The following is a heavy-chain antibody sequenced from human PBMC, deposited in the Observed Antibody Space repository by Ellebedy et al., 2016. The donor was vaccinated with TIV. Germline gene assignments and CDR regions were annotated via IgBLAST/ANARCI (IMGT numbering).Heavy chain of an antibody. D-gene: IGHD6-13*01. J-gene: IGHJ5*02. CDR3: AKCRATTWYDWFDP. CDR2: ITGSGSSA. V-gene: IGHV3-23*01. Sequence: GESLKISXAASGFTFGSFAMTWVRQAPGKGLEWVAGITGSGSSADYADSVKGRFTISRDNPKNTLYLQMNSLRAEDTAVYYCAKCRATTWYDWFDPWGRGTLVTVSS. CDR1: GFTFGSFA.